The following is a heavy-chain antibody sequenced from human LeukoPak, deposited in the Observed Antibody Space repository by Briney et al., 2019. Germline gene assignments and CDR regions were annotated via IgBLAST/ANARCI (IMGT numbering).Heavy chain of an antibody. CDR2: ISAYNGNT. CDR1: GYTFTSCG. V-gene: IGHV1-18*01. Sequence: ASVKVSCKASGYTFTSCGISWVRQAPGQGLEWMGWISAYNGNTNYAQKLQGRVTMTTDTSTSTAYMELRSLRSDDTAVYYCARVGLGAAAGNWFDPWGQGTLVTVSS. D-gene: IGHD6-13*01. J-gene: IGHJ5*02. CDR3: ARVGLGAAAGNWFDP.